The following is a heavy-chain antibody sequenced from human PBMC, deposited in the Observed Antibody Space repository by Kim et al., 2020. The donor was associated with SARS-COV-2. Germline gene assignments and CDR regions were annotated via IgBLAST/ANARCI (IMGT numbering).Heavy chain of an antibody. CDR2: ISSSSSYT. Sequence: GGSLRLSCAASGFTFSDYYMSWIRQAPGKGLEWVSYISSSSSYTNYADSVKGRFTISRDNAKNSLYLQMNSLRAEDTAVYYCARDRMVAADYYGMDVWGQGTTVTVSS. D-gene: IGHD2-15*01. CDR3: ARDRMVAADYYGMDV. V-gene: IGHV3-11*05. CDR1: GFTFSDYY. J-gene: IGHJ6*02.